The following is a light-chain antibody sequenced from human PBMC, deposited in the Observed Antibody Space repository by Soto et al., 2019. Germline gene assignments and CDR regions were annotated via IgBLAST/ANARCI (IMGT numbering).Light chain of an antibody. CDR3: QQYGSWT. J-gene: IGKJ1*01. CDR2: GTS. Sequence: EIVLTQSPGTLSVSPGERTTLSCRASQTISSNYLAWYQKKPGQAPSLLIYGTSSRATGIPDRFSGSGSGTDFTLTISRLEPEDSAIYYCQQYGSWTFGQGNKVEIK. V-gene: IGKV3-20*01. CDR1: QTISSNY.